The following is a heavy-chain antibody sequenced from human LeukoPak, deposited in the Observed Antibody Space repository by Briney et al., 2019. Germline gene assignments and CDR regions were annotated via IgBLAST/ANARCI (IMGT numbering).Heavy chain of an antibody. J-gene: IGHJ5*02. CDR1: GYTFTGYY. D-gene: IGHD3-10*01. CDR2: INTNTGNP. CDR3: ARVRYYGSGAFDP. Sequence: ASVKVSCKSSGYTFTGYYMHWVPQAPGQGLEGMGWINTNTGNPTYAQGFTGGFVFSLDTSVSTAYLQISSLRAEDTAVYYCARVRYYGSGAFDPWGQGTLVTVSS. V-gene: IGHV7-4-1*02.